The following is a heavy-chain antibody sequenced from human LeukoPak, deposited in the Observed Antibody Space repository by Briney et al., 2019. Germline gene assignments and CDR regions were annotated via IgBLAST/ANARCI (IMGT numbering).Heavy chain of an antibody. CDR1: GFTFSSYE. J-gene: IGHJ4*02. CDR2: ISSSGSTI. V-gene: IGHV3-48*03. Sequence: PGGSLRLSCAASGFTFSSYELNWVRQAPGKGLEWVSYISSSGSTIYYADSVKGRFTISRDNAKNSLYLQMNSLRAEDTAVYYCAKDLVVTATPFDYWGQGTLVTVSS. D-gene: IGHD2-21*02. CDR3: AKDLVVTATPFDY.